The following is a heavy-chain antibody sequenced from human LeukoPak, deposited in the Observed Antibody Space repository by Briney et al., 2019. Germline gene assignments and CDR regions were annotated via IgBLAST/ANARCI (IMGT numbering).Heavy chain of an antibody. Sequence: SETLSLTCTVSGGSISSYYWSWIRQPPGKGLEWIWYIYYSGSTNYNPSLKSRVTISVDTSKNQFSLKLSSVTAADTAVYYCAREAYSSGWYTPYYFDYWGQGTLVTVSS. CDR1: GGSISSYY. D-gene: IGHD6-19*01. CDR3: AREAYSSGWYTPYYFDY. CDR2: IYYSGST. J-gene: IGHJ4*02. V-gene: IGHV4-59*01.